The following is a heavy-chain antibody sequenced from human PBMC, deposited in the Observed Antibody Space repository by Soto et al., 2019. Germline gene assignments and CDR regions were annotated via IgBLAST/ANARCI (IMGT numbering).Heavy chain of an antibody. Sequence: EVQLVESGGGLVQPGGSLRLSCAASGFTVSTNYMSWVRQAPGKGLEWVSVIYSGVRTYYADSVKGRFTISSDNSKNTLYLQMDSLRAEDTAVYYCANSPNQKYYFDYWGQGTLVAVSS. V-gene: IGHV3-66*01. CDR1: GFTVSTNY. CDR2: IYSGVRT. J-gene: IGHJ4*02. CDR3: ANSPNQKYYFDY.